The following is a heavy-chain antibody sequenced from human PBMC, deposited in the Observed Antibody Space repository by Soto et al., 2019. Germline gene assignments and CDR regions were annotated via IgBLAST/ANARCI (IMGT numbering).Heavy chain of an antibody. CDR1: GASIRSDGYY. CDR2: IYYTGST. D-gene: IGHD1-7*01. V-gene: IGHV4-31*03. CDR3: TRRTTSRFDP. J-gene: IGHJ5*02. Sequence: QVQLQESGPGLVKPSQTLSLTCTVSGASIRSDGYYWSWIRQHPGKGLEWIGYIYYTGSTYYNPSLTSGVTISVDTSKNQFSLKLSSVTAADTAVYYCTRRTTSRFDPWGQGTLVTVSS.